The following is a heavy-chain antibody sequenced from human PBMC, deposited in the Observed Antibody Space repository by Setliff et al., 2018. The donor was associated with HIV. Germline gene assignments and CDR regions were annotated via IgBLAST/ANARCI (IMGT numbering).Heavy chain of an antibody. CDR1: GFTFSSYS. J-gene: IGHJ4*02. Sequence: GGSLRLSCAASGFTFSSYSMHWVRQAPGKGLEWVATISFDGSDKYYADSVRGRFTISRDNSKNTLYLQVSSLRTEDTAVYYCARDPDTALVLTYFDYWGQGALVTVSS. D-gene: IGHD5-18*01. CDR3: ARDPDTALVLTYFDY. V-gene: IGHV3-30*04. CDR2: ISFDGSDK.